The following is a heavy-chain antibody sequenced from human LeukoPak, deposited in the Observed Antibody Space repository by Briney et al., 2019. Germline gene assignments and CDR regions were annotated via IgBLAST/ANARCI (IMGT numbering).Heavy chain of an antibody. V-gene: IGHV4-59*08. CDR2: IYYSGST. Sequence: SETLSLTCTVSGGSISSYYWSWIRQPPGKGLEWIGYIYYSGSTNYNPSLKSRVTISVDTSKNQFSLKLSSVTAADTAVYYCARKHCSSTSCPGFDPWGQGTLVTVSS. J-gene: IGHJ5*02. CDR3: ARKHCSSTSCPGFDP. CDR1: GGSISSYY. D-gene: IGHD2-2*01.